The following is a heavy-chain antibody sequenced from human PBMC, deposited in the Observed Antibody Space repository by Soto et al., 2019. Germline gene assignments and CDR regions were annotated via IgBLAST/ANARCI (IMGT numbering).Heavy chain of an antibody. D-gene: IGHD1-26*01. CDR1: AFTFSNYA. CDR2: ISASGAGT. CDR3: AKDIAGRETTYFGMDV. V-gene: IGHV3-23*01. J-gene: IGHJ6*02. Sequence: EVQLLESGGGLVQPGGSLRLSCAASAFTFSNYAMTWVRQAPGKGLEWVAGISASGAGTYYAASVKGRFTISRDNAKNTLYLQLSSLRSADTALYYCAKDIAGRETTYFGMDVWGQGTTVTVSS.